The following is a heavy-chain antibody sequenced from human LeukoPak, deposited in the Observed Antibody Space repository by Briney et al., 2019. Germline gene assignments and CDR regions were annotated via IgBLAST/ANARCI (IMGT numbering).Heavy chain of an antibody. Sequence: SETLSLTCTVSGGSITSGGYYWSWIRQHPGKGLEWIGFIYSSGSTYYNPPLKSRISISIDTSKNQFSLNLNSVSAADTAVYYCVGDGHYVDCWGQGTLVTVSS. CDR2: IYSSGST. CDR1: GGSITSGGYY. V-gene: IGHV4-31*03. CDR3: VGDGHYVDC. J-gene: IGHJ4*02.